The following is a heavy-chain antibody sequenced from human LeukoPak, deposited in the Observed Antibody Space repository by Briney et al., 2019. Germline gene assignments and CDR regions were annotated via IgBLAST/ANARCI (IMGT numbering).Heavy chain of an antibody. V-gene: IGHV1-18*01. CDR3: ARASPLQGAPFDY. D-gene: IGHD3-10*01. CDR2: ISPYNGNT. Sequence: GASVKVSCKASDYTFTNYGISWVRQAPGQGLEWMGWISPYNGNTNYAQNIQGRVTMTTDTSTSTAYMELRSLRSDDTAVYYCARASPLQGAPFDYWGQGTLVTVSS. CDR1: DYTFTNYG. J-gene: IGHJ4*02.